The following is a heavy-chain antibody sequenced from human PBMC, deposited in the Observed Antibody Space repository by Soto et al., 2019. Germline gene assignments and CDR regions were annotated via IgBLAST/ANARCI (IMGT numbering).Heavy chain of an antibody. CDR3: ARVSDPGSSSSGVDY. D-gene: IGHD6-6*01. CDR1: GGTFSSYA. CDR2: IIPILGIA. V-gene: IGHV1-69*04. J-gene: IGHJ4*02. Sequence: ASVKVSCKASGGTFSSYAISWVRQAPGQGLEWMGRIIPILGIANYAQKFQGRVTITADKSTSTAYMELSSLRSEDTAVYYCARVSDPGSSSSGVDYWGQGTLVTVSS.